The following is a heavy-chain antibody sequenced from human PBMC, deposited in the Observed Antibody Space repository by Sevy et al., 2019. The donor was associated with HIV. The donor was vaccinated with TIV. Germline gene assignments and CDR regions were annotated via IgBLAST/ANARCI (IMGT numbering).Heavy chain of an antibody. Sequence: GGSLRLSCAASGFTFSSHGMSWVRQAPGKGLEWVSGISSSGGSTYYADSVKGRSSISRDNSKNTLYLQMNSLRADDTAVYYWAKGVYSSSWYGGGDYWGQGTLVTVSS. V-gene: IGHV3-23*01. CDR3: AKGVYSSSWYGGGDY. D-gene: IGHD6-13*01. CDR2: ISSSGGST. CDR1: GFTFSSHG. J-gene: IGHJ4*02.